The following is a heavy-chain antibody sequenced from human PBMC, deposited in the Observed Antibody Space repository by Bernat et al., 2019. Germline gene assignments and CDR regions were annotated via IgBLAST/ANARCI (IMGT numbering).Heavy chain of an antibody. J-gene: IGHJ2*01. CDR3: ASWRMTFQDWCCDL. CDR2: IWYDGSNT. CDR1: GYIFSNHG. V-gene: IGHV3-33*01. D-gene: IGHD3-16*01. Sequence: QVQLVESGGGVVQPGRSLTLSCAPSGYIFSNHGMHWVRQATGKGLEWVAAIWYDGSNTFYADSVKGRFTISTDKSKNRLNLRMNSLRAEDTAVYYFASWRMTFQDWCCDLWGRGTPVTVSS.